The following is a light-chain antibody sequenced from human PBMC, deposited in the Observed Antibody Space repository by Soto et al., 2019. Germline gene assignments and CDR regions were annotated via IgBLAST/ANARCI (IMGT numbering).Light chain of an antibody. J-gene: IGKJ2*01. CDR2: DAS. V-gene: IGKV3-20*01. CDR1: QSVSSSF. CDR3: QQYDNSPMYT. Sequence: EIVLTQSPGTLSLSPGERATLSCRASQSVSSSFLAWYQQKPGQAPRLLIYDASSRATGIPDRFSGSGCGTDFNLTISRLEPEDFAVYYCQQYDNSPMYTFGQGTKLEIK.